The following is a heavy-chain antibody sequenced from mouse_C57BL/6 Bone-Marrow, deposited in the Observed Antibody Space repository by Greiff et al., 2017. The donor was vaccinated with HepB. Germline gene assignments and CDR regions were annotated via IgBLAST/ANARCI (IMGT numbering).Heavy chain of an antibody. Sequence: VQLQQSGAELVKPGASVKLSCKASGYTFTSYWMHWVKQRPGQGLEWIGMIHPNSGSTNYNEKFKSKATLTVDKSSSTAYMQLSSLTSEDSAVYYCARGGLLRLYYFDYWGQGTTLTVSS. J-gene: IGHJ2*01. CDR2: IHPNSGST. CDR1: GYTFTSYW. V-gene: IGHV1-64*01. D-gene: IGHD1-2*01. CDR3: ARGGLLRLYYFDY.